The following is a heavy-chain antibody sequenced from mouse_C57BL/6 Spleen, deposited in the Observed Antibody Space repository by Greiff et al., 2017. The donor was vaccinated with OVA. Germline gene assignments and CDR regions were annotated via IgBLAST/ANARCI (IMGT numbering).Heavy chain of an antibody. CDR1: GYTFTDYE. D-gene: IGHD4-1*01. CDR2: IDPETGGT. J-gene: IGHJ4*01. Sequence: QVQLQQSGAELVRPGASVTLSCKASGYTFTDYEMHWVKQTPVHGLEWIGAIDPETGGTAYNQKFKGKAILTADKSSSTAYMELRSLTSEDSAVYYCTRSKPYWEYAMDYWGQGTSVTVSS. V-gene: IGHV1-15*01. CDR3: TRSKPYWEYAMDY.